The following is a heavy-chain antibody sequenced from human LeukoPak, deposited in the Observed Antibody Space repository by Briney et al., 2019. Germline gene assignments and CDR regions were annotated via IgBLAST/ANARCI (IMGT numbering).Heavy chain of an antibody. J-gene: IGHJ4*02. V-gene: IGHV4-59*01. D-gene: IGHD6-13*01. CDR3: ARGVAAAGFFDY. CDR2: IYYSGST. CDR1: GGSISSYY. Sequence: SETLSLTCTVSGGSISSYYWSWIRQPPGKGLEWIGYIYYSGSTNYNPSLKSRVTISVDTSKNQFPLKLSSVTAADTAVYYCARGVAAAGFFDYWGQGTLVTVSS.